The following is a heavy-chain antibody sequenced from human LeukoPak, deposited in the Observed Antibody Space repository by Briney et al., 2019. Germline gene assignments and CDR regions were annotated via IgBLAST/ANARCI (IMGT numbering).Heavy chain of an antibody. D-gene: IGHD3-10*01. CDR2: IYYSGST. CDR3: ARGGFEIYYFDY. Sequence: PSETLSLTCTVSGGSISSYYLSWIRQPPGKGLEWIGYIYYSGSTNYNPSLKSRVTISVDTSKNQFSLKLSSVTAADTAVYYCARGGFEIYYFDYWGQGTLVTVSS. V-gene: IGHV4-59*08. CDR1: GGSISSYY. J-gene: IGHJ4*02.